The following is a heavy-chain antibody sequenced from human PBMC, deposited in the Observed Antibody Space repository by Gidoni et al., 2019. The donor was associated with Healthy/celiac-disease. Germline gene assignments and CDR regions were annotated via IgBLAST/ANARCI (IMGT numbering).Heavy chain of an antibody. D-gene: IGHD5-12*01. CDR1: GGSICSSSYY. J-gene: IGHJ4*02. V-gene: IGHV4-39*01. CDR2: IYYSGST. CDR3: ARLGEAEMATITIDY. Sequence: QLQLQEPGPGLVKPSETLSLTCTVPGGSICSSSYYWGWIRQPPGKGLEWIGSIYYSGSTYYNPSLKSRVTISVDTSKNQFSLKLSSVTAADTAVYYCARLGEAEMATITIDYWGQGTLVTVSS.